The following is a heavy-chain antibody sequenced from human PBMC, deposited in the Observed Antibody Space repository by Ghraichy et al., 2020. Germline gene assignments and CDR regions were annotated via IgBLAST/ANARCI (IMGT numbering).Heavy chain of an antibody. CDR1: GYTFTSYG. CDR3: ARLMTTVTTGDY. V-gene: IGHV1-18*04. Sequence: ASVKVSCKASGYTFTSYGISWVRQAPGQGLEWMGWISAYNGNTNYAQKFQDRVTMTTDTSTSTAYMELRSLRSDDTAVYYCARLMTTVTTGDYWGQGTLVTVSS. CDR2: ISAYNGNT. D-gene: IGHD4-17*01. J-gene: IGHJ4*02.